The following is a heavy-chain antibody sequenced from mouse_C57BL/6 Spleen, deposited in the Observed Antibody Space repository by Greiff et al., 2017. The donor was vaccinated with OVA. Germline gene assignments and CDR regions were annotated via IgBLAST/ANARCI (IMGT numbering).Heavy chain of an antibody. Sequence: DVMLVESGGGLVKPGGSLKLSCAASGFTFSDYGMHWVRQAPEKGLEWVAYISSGSSTIYYADTVKGRFTISRDDAKHTLFLQMTSLRSEDTAMYYCARRWDHFDVWGTGTTVTVSS. CDR3: ARRWDHFDV. J-gene: IGHJ1*03. V-gene: IGHV5-17*01. D-gene: IGHD4-1*01. CDR1: GFTFSDYG. CDR2: ISSGSSTI.